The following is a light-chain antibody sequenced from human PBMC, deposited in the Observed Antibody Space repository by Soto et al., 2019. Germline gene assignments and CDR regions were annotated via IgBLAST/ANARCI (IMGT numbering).Light chain of an antibody. CDR1: GSDVGGYDY. CDR2: EAT. Sequence: QSALTQPASVSGSPGQSITISCTGTGSDVGGYDYVSWYQHHPGKAPKLIIYEATKRPSGISSRFSGSKSGYTASLTISGLQAEDEAFYSCFSYAGRDTLVVSGGGTKLTVL. CDR3: FSYAGRDTLVV. J-gene: IGLJ2*01. V-gene: IGLV2-23*01.